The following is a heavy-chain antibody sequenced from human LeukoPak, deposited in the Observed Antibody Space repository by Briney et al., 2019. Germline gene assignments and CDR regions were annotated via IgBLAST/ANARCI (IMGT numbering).Heavy chain of an antibody. Sequence: GGSLRLSCVASGFTSFSKYSMNWVRQAPGKGLEWVSCIGTRSTSMYYADSVRGRFSISRDNAWNSVYLQMNSLRSEDTAVYYCARAAAGTYWGQGTLVTVSS. J-gene: IGHJ4*02. D-gene: IGHD6-13*01. CDR1: GFTSFSKYS. V-gene: IGHV3-21*06. CDR3: ARAAAGTY. CDR2: IGTRSTSM.